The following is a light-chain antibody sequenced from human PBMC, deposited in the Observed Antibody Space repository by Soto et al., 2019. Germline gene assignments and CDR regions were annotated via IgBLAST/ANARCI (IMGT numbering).Light chain of an antibody. CDR3: KQRTNWPDT. V-gene: IGKV3-11*01. Sequence: EIVLTQSPDTLSLSPGERATLSCRASQSIGSSLAWYQQKPGQAHRLXMYGSYHRATGIQARFSGSGSGTDFTLTIRSLEPEDFAVYYCKQRTNWPDTFGQGTRLEIK. CDR1: QSIGSS. CDR2: GSY. J-gene: IGKJ5*01.